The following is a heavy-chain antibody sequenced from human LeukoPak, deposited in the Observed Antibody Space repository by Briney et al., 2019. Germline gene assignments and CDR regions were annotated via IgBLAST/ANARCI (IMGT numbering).Heavy chain of an antibody. CDR1: GFTFSSYS. D-gene: IGHD1-26*01. Sequence: PGGSLRLSCAASGFTFSSYSMNWVRQAPGKGLEWVSYISSSSSYIYYADSVKGRFTISRDNAKNSLYLQMNSLRAEDTAVYYCARLGGSYYGVDYWGQGTLVTVSS. CDR2: ISSSSSYI. CDR3: ARLGGSYYGVDY. V-gene: IGHV3-21*05. J-gene: IGHJ4*02.